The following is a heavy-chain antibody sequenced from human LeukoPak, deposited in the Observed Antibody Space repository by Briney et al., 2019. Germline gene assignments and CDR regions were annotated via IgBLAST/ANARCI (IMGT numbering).Heavy chain of an antibody. CDR1: GGSISSSSYY. CDR2: IYYSGST. CDR3: AANGWYAIDY. D-gene: IGHD6-19*01. Sequence: SETLSLTCTVSGGSISSSSYYWGWIRQPPGKGLEWIGSIYYSGSTNYNPSLKSRVTISVDKSKNQFSLKLNSVTAADTAVYYCAANGWYAIDYWGQGTLVTVSS. V-gene: IGHV4-39*07. J-gene: IGHJ4*02.